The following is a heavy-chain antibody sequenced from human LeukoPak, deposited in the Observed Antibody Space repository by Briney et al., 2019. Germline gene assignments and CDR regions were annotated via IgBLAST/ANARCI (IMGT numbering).Heavy chain of an antibody. CDR1: GFTFSSYA. D-gene: IGHD3-16*01. CDR3: ARVDGGFIDY. V-gene: IGHV3-21*01. J-gene: IGHJ4*02. CDR2: ISSSSSYI. Sequence: GGSLRLSCAASGFTFSSYAMSWVRQAPGKGLEWVSSISSSSSYIYYADSVKGRFTISRDNAKNSLYLQMNSLRAEDTAVYYCARVDGGFIDYWGQGTLVTVSS.